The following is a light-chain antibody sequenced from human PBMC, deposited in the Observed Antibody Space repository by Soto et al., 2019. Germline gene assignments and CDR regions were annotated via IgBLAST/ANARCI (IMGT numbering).Light chain of an antibody. CDR1: QSVSNNY. Sequence: EIVLTQSPGTLSLSPGERATLSCRASQSVSNNYLAWYQQKPGQAPRLLIYGASNRATGIPDRFRGSGSATDFTLTIRTLEPEDFAVYYCQQYGTSQGAFGGGTKVDIK. V-gene: IGKV3-20*01. CDR2: GAS. J-gene: IGKJ4*01. CDR3: QQYGTSQGA.